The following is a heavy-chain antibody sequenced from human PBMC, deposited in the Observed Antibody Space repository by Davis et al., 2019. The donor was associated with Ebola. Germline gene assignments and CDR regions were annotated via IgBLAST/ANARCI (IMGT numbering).Heavy chain of an antibody. CDR1: GFTFSSYG. CDR3: ARDTYYGSGTLDGMDV. V-gene: IGHV3-30*02. CDR2: IRYDGSNK. J-gene: IGHJ6*04. Sequence: GGSLRLSCAASGFTFSSYGMHWVRQAPGKGLEWVAFIRYDGSNKYYADSVKGRFTISRDNSKNTLYLQMNSLRAEDTAVYYCARDTYYGSGTLDGMDVWGKGTTVTVSS. D-gene: IGHD3-10*01.